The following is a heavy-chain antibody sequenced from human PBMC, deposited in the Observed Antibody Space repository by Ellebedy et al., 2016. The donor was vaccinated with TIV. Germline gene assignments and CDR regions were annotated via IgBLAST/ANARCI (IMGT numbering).Heavy chain of an antibody. CDR1: GFSFRSYW. V-gene: IGHV3-7*01. D-gene: IGHD4-17*01. Sequence: GGSLRLSCGASGFSFRSYWMTWVRQAPGKGLEWVANIKQDGSEKYYVDSVKGRFTISRDNAKNSLYLLMNSLRGEDTAVYYCATDGSYGDYRSPTHAFVMWGQGTLVTVSS. CDR2: IKQDGSEK. J-gene: IGHJ3*02. CDR3: ATDGSYGDYRSPTHAFVM.